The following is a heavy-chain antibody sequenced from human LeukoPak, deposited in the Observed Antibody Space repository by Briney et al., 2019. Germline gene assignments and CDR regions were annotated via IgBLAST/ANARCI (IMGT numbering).Heavy chain of an antibody. CDR2: INHSGST. J-gene: IGHJ6*02. CDR3: ARRREYCSGGSCYGGRSYYYYGMVV. D-gene: IGHD2-15*01. CDR1: GGSFSGYY. V-gene: IGHV4-34*01. Sequence: SETLSLTCAVYGGSFSGYYWSWIRQPPGKGLEWIGEINHSGSTNYNPSLKSRVTISVDTSKNQFSLKLSSVTAADTAVYYCARRREYCSGGSCYGGRSYYYYGMVVWGQGTTVTVSS.